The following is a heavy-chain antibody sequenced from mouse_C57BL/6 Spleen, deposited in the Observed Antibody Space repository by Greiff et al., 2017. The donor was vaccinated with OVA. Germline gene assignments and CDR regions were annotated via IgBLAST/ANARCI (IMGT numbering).Heavy chain of an antibody. D-gene: IGHD1-1*01. CDR2: INPSNGGT. CDR1: GYTFTSYW. Sequence: QVQLQQSGTELVKPGASVKLSCKASGYTFTSYWMHWVKQRPGQGLEWIGNINPSNGGTNYNEKFKSKATLTVDKSSSTAYMQLSSLTSEDSAVYDCARGDYGSDWYFDVWGTGTTVTVSS. CDR3: ARGDYGSDWYFDV. J-gene: IGHJ1*03. V-gene: IGHV1-53*01.